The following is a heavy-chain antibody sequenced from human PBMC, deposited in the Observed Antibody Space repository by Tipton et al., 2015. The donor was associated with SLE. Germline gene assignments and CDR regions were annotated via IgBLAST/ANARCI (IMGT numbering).Heavy chain of an antibody. CDR1: GGSFSGYY. V-gene: IGHV4-34*01. J-gene: IGHJ3*02. D-gene: IGHD3-16*01. Sequence: TLSLTCAVYGGSFSGYYWSWIRQPPGKGLEWIWEINDSGSTNYNPSLKSRVTISVDTSKNQFSLRLRSVTAADTAVFYCARVRVGDMDAFDIWGQGTMVTVSS. CDR2: INDSGST. CDR3: ARVRVGDMDAFDI.